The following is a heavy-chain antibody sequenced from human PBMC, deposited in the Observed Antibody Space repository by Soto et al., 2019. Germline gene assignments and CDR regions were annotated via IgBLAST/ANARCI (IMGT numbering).Heavy chain of an antibody. CDR3: ARGSAWSGYSHFYY. CDR2: INPNSGGT. D-gene: IGHD3-3*01. V-gene: IGHV1-2*04. Sequence: ASVKVSCKASGYTFTGYYMHWVRQAPGQGLEWMGWINPNSGGTNYAQKFQGWVTMTRDTSISTAYMELSRLRSDDTAVYYCARGSAWSGYSHFYYWGQGTLVTVSS. CDR1: GYTFTGYY. J-gene: IGHJ4*02.